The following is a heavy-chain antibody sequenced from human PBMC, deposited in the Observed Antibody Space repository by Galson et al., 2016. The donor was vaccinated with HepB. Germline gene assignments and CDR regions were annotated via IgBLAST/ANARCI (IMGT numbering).Heavy chain of an antibody. CDR1: GYSFTTYW. Sequence: QSGAEVKKPGESLRISCQGSGYSFTTYWISWVRQMPGKGLEWMGRIDPADSYANYNPSFQGHVSIAADMSTSTAYLQWSSLKASDSAIYYCARQSSSMDTVIGYWGQGTLVTVSS. D-gene: IGHD3-10*01. CDR2: IDPADSYA. V-gene: IGHV5-10-1*01. CDR3: ARQSSSMDTVIGY. J-gene: IGHJ4*02.